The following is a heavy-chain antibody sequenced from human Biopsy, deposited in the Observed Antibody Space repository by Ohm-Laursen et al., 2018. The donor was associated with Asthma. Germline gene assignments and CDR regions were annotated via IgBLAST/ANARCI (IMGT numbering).Heavy chain of an antibody. D-gene: IGHD2-15*01. J-gene: IGHJ2*01. CDR2: ISYSGST. Sequence: SDTLSLTCTVSGGSVSSGSYYWSWIRQPPGKGLAWVSYISYSGSTDYNPSLKSRLTISMDTSKNQFSLKLSSVTGADTAVYYCARVPTTLRYFDLWGRGTLVTVSS. CDR3: ARVPTTLRYFDL. CDR1: GGSVSSGSYY. V-gene: IGHV4-61*01.